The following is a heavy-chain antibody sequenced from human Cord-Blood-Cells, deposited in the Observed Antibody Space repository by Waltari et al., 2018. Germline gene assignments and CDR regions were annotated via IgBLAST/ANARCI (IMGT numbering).Heavy chain of an antibody. D-gene: IGHD3-10*01. J-gene: IGHJ3*02. CDR3: ARDRYYYGSGRRDAFDI. V-gene: IGHV1-2*02. CDR2: INPNSGGT. Sequence: QMQLVQSGAEVKKPGASVKVSCKASGYTFTGYYMHWVRQAPGQGLEWMRWINPNSGGTNYAQKFQGRVTMTRDTSISTAYMELSRLRSDDTAVYYCARDRYYYGSGRRDAFDIWGQGTMVTVSS. CDR1: GYTFTGYY.